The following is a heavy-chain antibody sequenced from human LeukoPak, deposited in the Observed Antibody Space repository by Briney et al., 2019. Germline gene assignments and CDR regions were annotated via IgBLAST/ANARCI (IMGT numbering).Heavy chain of an antibody. D-gene: IGHD4-17*01. CDR1: GFTFNSYA. V-gene: IGHV3-23*01. J-gene: IGHJ4*02. CDR3: AKDNFGDYGDYYFDY. CDR2: ISGSGGST. Sequence: GGSLRLSCAASGFTFNSYAMSWVRQAPGKGLEWVSAISGSGGSTYYADSVKGRFTISRDNSKNTLYLQMNSLRAEDTAVYYCAKDNFGDYGDYYFDYWGQGTLVTVSS.